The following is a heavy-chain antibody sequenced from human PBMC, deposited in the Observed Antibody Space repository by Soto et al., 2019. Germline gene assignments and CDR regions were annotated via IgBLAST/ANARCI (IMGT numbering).Heavy chain of an antibody. J-gene: IGHJ4*02. CDR2: ISAYNGNT. D-gene: IGHD6-19*01. Sequence: ASVKVSCKASGYTFTSYGISWVRQAPGQGLEWMGWISAYNGNTNYAQKLQGRVTMTTDTSTSTAYMELRSLRSDDTAVYYCAREGMWYSSGWYLDYCGQGTLVTVSS. V-gene: IGHV1-18*01. CDR1: GYTFTSYG. CDR3: AREGMWYSSGWYLDY.